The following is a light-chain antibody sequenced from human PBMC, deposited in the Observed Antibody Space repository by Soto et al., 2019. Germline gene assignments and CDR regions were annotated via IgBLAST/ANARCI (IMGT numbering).Light chain of an antibody. CDR2: DVS. Sequence: ALTHPAAVSGSPGQSITISCTGTSSDVGGYNYVSWYQQHPGKAPKLMIYDVSNRPSGVSNRFSGSKSGNTASLTISGLQAEDEADYYCSSYTSSSTLFVFGTGTKVTVL. CDR1: SSDVGGYNY. V-gene: IGLV2-14*01. J-gene: IGLJ1*01. CDR3: SSYTSSSTLFV.